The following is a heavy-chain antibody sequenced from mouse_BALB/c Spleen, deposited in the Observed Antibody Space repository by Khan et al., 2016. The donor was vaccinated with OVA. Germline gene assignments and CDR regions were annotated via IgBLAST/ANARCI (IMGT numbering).Heavy chain of an antibody. D-gene: IGHD2-2*01. CDR1: GYSITTDYA. CDR2: ISYSGGT. J-gene: IGHJ3*01. V-gene: IGHV3-2*02. CDR3: ARMGGYGDGAWFAY. Sequence: EVQLQESGPGLVKPSQSLSLTCTVTGYSITTDYAWNWIRQFPGKKLEWMAYISYSGGTSYNPSLKSRISITRDTSKNQFFLLLNPVTTEDTAPYYCARMGGYGDGAWFAYWGQGTLVTVSA.